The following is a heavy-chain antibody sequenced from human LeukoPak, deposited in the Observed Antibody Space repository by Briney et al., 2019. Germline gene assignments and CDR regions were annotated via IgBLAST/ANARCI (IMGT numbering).Heavy chain of an antibody. Sequence: GGSLRLSCAASGFTFNDYAMFWVRQAPGKGLEWVSAISWNSVSIAYADSVKGRFTISRDNAKNSLYLQMNSLRAEDTAVYYCARDLMGIAYRGAFYYWGQGTLVTVSS. CDR2: ISWNSVSI. J-gene: IGHJ4*02. D-gene: IGHD6-13*01. V-gene: IGHV3-9*01. CDR3: ARDLMGIAYRGAFYY. CDR1: GFTFNDYA.